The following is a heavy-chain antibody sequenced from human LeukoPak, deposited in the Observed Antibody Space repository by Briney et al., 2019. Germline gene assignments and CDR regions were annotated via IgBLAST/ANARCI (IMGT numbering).Heavy chain of an antibody. CDR3: ARETSSSWYGFDY. Sequence: GGSLRLSCAASGFTFSSYSMNWVRQAPGKGLEWVSYISSSSSTIYYADSVKGRFTISRDNAKNSLYLQMNSLRAEDTAVYYCARETSSSWYGFDYWGQGTLVTVSS. D-gene: IGHD6-13*01. CDR1: GFTFSSYS. V-gene: IGHV3-48*04. CDR2: ISSSSSTI. J-gene: IGHJ4*02.